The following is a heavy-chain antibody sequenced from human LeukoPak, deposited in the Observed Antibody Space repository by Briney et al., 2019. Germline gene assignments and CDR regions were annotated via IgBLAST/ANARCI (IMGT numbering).Heavy chain of an antibody. D-gene: IGHD3-22*01. CDR1: GGTFSSYA. CDR3: ARTDPPYYYDSVNWFDP. CDR2: LIPIFGTA. V-gene: IGHV1-69*05. J-gene: IGHJ5*02. Sequence: SVKVSCKASGGTFSSYAISWVRQAPGQGLEWMGGLIPIFGTANYAQKFQGRVTITTDESTSTAYMELSSLRSEDTAVYYCARTDPPYYYDSVNWFDPWGQGTLVTVSS.